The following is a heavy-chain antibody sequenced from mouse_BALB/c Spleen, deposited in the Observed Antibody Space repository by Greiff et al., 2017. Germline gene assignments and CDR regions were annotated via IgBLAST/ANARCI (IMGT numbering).Heavy chain of an antibody. Sequence: VHLVESGAELARPGASVKMSCKSSGYTFTSYTMHWVKQRPGQGLEWIGYINPSSGYTNYNQKFKDKATLTADKSSSTAYMQLSSLTSEDSAVYYCARDPHYYGYEYYWGQGTTLTVSS. CDR1: GYTFTSYT. J-gene: IGHJ2*01. CDR3: ARDPHYYGYEYY. CDR2: INPSSGYT. V-gene: IGHV1-4*01. D-gene: IGHD1-2*01.